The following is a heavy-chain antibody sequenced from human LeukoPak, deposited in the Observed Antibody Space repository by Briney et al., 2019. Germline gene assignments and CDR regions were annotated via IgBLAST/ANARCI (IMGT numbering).Heavy chain of an antibody. CDR3: ARGVGGYRDY. CDR1: GLTFISSW. CDR2: INPDGSIT. D-gene: IGHD3-22*01. V-gene: IGHV3-74*01. Sequence: PGRSLRLSCAPSGLTFISSWMHWVRQAPGKGLVWVSRINPDGSITSHADSVKGRFTISRDNAKNTVYLQMNSLRAEDTAVYYCARGVGGYRDYWGQGTLVTVSS. J-gene: IGHJ4*02.